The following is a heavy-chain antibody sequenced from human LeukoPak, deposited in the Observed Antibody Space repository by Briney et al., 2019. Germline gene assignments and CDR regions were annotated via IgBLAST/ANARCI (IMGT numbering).Heavy chain of an antibody. J-gene: IGHJ3*02. Sequence: GGSLRLSCAASGFTFSSYEMNWVRQAPGKGLEWVSYISSSGNTIYYADSVKGRFTNSRGNANNSLYLQMNSLRAEDTAVYYCARDRADYVGAFDIWGQGTMVTVSS. V-gene: IGHV3-48*03. CDR1: GFTFSSYE. D-gene: IGHD4-17*01. CDR3: ARDRADYVGAFDI. CDR2: ISSSGNTI.